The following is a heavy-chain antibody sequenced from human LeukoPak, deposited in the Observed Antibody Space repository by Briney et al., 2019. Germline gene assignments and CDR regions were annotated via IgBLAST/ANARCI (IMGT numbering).Heavy chain of an antibody. V-gene: IGHV3-23*01. Sequence: GGSLRLSCAASGFSFSTYGMSWVRQAPGKGLEWVSGISGDGRRAYYADSVKGRSTISRDNSKNTVYLQMNSLRAEDTAVYYCVKDPFSPHGGYWGQGTLVTVSS. CDR3: VKDPFSPHGGY. CDR1: GFSFSTYG. J-gene: IGHJ4*02. CDR2: ISGDGRRA. D-gene: IGHD3-10*01.